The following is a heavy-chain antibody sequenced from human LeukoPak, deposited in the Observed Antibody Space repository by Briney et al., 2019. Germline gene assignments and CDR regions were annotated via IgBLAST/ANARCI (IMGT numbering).Heavy chain of an antibody. Sequence: PSETLSLTCAVSGDSISSGGYSWSWIRQPPGKGLEWIGHIYYSGSTYYNPSLKSRVTISVDTSKNQFSLKLNSVTAADTAVYYCARGYYDSSGYYQSPIFDYWGQGTLVTVSS. V-gene: IGHV4-30-4*07. J-gene: IGHJ4*02. CDR3: ARGYYDSSGYYQSPIFDY. D-gene: IGHD3-22*01. CDR2: IYYSGST. CDR1: GDSISSGGYS.